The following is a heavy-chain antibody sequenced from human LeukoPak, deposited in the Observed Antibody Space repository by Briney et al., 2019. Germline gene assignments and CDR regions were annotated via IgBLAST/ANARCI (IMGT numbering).Heavy chain of an antibody. J-gene: IGHJ6*03. V-gene: IGHV5-51*01. CDR1: GYSFTSHW. D-gene: IGHD3-3*01. Sequence: GESLKISCKGSGYSFTSHWIGWVRQMPGKGLEWMGIIYPSDSDTRYSPSFQGQVTISADKSISTAYLQWSSLKASDTAMYYCARQPDDLPSTPSIGYYYSYMDVGGKGTTV. CDR3: ARQPDDLPSTPSIGYYYSYMDV. CDR2: IYPSDSDT.